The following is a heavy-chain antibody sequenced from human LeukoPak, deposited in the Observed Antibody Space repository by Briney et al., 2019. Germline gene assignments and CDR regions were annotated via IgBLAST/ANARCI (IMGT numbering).Heavy chain of an antibody. CDR3: GRDWGLRFHQGGLDY. V-gene: IGHV1-2*06. D-gene: IGHD3-3*01. Sequence: ASVKVSCKASGYNFVGYYIHWVRQAPGQGLEWMGRINPRDGETNFAQKFQGRVTMTSDTSISTAYMELSGLRSDDTAVYYCGRDWGLRFHQGGLDYWGQGALATVSS. CDR2: INPRDGET. CDR1: GYNFVGYY. J-gene: IGHJ4*02.